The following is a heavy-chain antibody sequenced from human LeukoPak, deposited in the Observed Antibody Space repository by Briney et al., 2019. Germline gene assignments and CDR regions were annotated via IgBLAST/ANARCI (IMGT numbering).Heavy chain of an antibody. CDR3: VRAFVGDGTLTS. J-gene: IGHJ5*02. V-gene: IGHV3-7*05. CDR1: GFTFSNYW. D-gene: IGHD2-15*01. CDR2: IKEDGSEK. Sequence: GGSLRLSCAASGFTFSNYWMSWVRQAPGKGLEWVADIKEDGSEKYYVDSVKGRFAISRDNAKNSLYVQMNSLRAEDTAVYYCVRAFVGDGTLTSWGQGTLVTVSS.